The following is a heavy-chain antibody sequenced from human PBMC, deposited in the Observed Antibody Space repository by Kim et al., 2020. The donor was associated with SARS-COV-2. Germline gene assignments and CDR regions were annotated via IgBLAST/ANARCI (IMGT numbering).Heavy chain of an antibody. J-gene: IGHJ6*02. CDR1: GYNFGIYW. CDR3: ARTYYYDSNSAYYGFDV. Sequence: GESLKISCKASGYNFGIYWIAWVRQMPGKGLEWMGIIYPDDSDTKYSPSFQGQVTISVDKSISTAYLQWSSLKASDTAMYYCARTYYYDSNSAYYGFDVWGQGTTVTVSS. D-gene: IGHD3-22*01. V-gene: IGHV5-51*01. CDR2: IYPDDSDT.